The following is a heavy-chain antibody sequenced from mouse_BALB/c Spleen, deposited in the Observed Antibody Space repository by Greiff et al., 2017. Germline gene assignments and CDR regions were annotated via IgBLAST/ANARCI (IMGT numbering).Heavy chain of an antibody. Sequence: EVQLQQSGPELVKPGASVKVSCKASGYAFTSYNMYWVKQSHGQSLEWIGYIDPYNGGTSYNQKFKGKATFTADTSSNTAYMQLSSLTSEDSAVYYCARGYYYGSDGYFDVWGAGTTVTVSS. CDR2: IDPYNGGT. J-gene: IGHJ1*01. D-gene: IGHD1-1*01. V-gene: IGHV1S135*01. CDR1: GYAFTSYN. CDR3: ARGYYYGSDGYFDV.